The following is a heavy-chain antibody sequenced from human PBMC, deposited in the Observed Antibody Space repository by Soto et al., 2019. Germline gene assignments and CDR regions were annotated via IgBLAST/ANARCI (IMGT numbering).Heavy chain of an antibody. Sequence: QVQLVQSGAEVRKPGSSVKVSCKASGGSFSSFAFSWVRQAPGQGLEWTGWIIPMFGSANYAQEFLGRVTFTADGSTSTAYMEIRGLTFEDTAFYYCAVSLYGVVLYYYDRMDVWAPGTSVTFSS. CDR2: IIPMFGSA. J-gene: IGHJ6*02. D-gene: IGHD3-10*01. CDR3: AVSLYGVVLYYYDRMDV. CDR1: GGSFSSFA. V-gene: IGHV1-69*01.